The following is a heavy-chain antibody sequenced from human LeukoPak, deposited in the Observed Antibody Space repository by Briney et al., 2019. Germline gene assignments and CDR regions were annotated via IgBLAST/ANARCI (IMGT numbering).Heavy chain of an antibody. Sequence: SETLSLTCTVSGGSISSGAYYWSRIRQHPGKGLEWIGYIYYSGSTYYNPSLKSRLTISVDTSKNQFSLNLSSVTAADTAVYYCARTYETSGYFDYWGQGTLVTVSS. J-gene: IGHJ4*02. CDR1: GGSISSGAYY. D-gene: IGHD3-22*01. CDR3: ARTYETSGYFDY. CDR2: IYYSGST. V-gene: IGHV4-31*03.